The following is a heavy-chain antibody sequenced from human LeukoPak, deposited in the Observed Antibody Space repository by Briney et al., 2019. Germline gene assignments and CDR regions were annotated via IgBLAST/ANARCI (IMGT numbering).Heavy chain of an antibody. Sequence: GGSLRLSCAASGFTFSSYAMSWVRQAPGKGLEWVSAISGSGGSTYYADSVKGRFTISRDNSKNTLYLQMNSLRSEETAVYYCAKQTQLLQNFDYWGQGTLVTVSS. D-gene: IGHD5-18*01. CDR3: AKQTQLLQNFDY. V-gene: IGHV3-23*01. CDR2: ISGSGGST. J-gene: IGHJ4*02. CDR1: GFTFSSYA.